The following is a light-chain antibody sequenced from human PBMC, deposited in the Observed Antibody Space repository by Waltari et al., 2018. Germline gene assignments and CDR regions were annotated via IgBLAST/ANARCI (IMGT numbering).Light chain of an antibody. Sequence: QSVLTQPPSVSAAPGQKVTISCPRSHSTVVNDYVSWYQKLPGRAPKLLIFDDDNRPSWIPDRFSGSKSGTSATLAITGLQTGDEADYFCGTWDSSLSVGVFGTGTKVTV. J-gene: IGLJ1*01. CDR3: GTWDSSLSVGV. V-gene: IGLV1-51*01. CDR2: DDD. CDR1: HSTVVNDY.